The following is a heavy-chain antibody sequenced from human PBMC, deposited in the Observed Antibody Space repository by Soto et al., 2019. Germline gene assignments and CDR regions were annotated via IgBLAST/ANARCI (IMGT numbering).Heavy chain of an antibody. J-gene: IGHJ4*02. V-gene: IGHV1-69*13. D-gene: IGHD1-26*01. CDR1: GGTFSSYA. Sequence: ASVKVSCKASGGTFSSYAISWVRQAPGQGLEWMGGIIPIFGTANYAQKFQGRVTITADESTSTAYMELSSLRSEDTAVYYCAREAEIVGAPGGSVHFDYWGQGTLVTVSS. CDR3: AREAEIVGAPGGSVHFDY. CDR2: IIPIFGTA.